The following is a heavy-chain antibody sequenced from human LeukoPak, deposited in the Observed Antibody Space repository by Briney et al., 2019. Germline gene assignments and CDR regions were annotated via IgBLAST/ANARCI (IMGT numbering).Heavy chain of an antibody. V-gene: IGHV4-39*07. J-gene: IGHJ6*02. D-gene: IGHD3-3*01. CDR3: ARVVRKDYDFWSGYSPVDYYYGMDV. CDR1: GGSISSGGYY. Sequence: PSETLSLTCTVSGGSISSGGYYWSWIRQPPGKGLEWIGEINHSGSTNYNPSLKSRVTISVDTSKNQFSLKLSSVTAADTAVYYCARVVRKDYDFWSGYSPVDYYYGMDVWGQGTTVTVSS. CDR2: INHSGST.